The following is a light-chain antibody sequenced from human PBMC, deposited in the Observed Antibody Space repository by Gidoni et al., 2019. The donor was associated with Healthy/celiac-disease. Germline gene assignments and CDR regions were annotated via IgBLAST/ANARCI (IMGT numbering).Light chain of an antibody. Sequence: DIVMTQSPDSLAVSLGERATIHCKSSQSVLYNSNNKNYLAWYQQKPGQPPKLLIYWASTRESGVPDRFSGSGSGTDFTLTISSLQAEDVAVYYCQQYYSTSLTFGGGTKVEIK. V-gene: IGKV4-1*01. CDR1: QSVLYNSNNKNY. CDR2: WAS. CDR3: QQYYSTSLT. J-gene: IGKJ4*01.